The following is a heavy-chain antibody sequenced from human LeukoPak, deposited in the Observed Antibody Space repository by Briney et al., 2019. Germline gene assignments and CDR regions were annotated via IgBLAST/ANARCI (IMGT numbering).Heavy chain of an antibody. CDR1: GFSFSSSL. J-gene: IGHJ4*02. D-gene: IGHD2-8*01. V-gene: IGHV3-23*01. CDR2: ITDSGGST. Sequence: GGSLRLSCAASGFSFSSSLMSWVRQAPGRGLEWVSTITDSGGSTFFADSVKGRFTISRDNSKNTLYLQMNSLRVEDTAVYYCAKEKWDYWGQGTPVTVSS. CDR3: AKEKWDY.